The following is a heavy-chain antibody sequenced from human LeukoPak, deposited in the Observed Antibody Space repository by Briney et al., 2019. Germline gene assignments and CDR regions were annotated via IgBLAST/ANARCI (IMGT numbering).Heavy chain of an antibody. Sequence: GESLKISCKGSGYSFTSYWIGWVRQMPGKGLEWMGIIYPGDSDTRYSPSFQGQVTISADKSISTAYLQWSSLKASDTAMYYCARGRAASARVRAFDYWGQGTLVTVSS. CDR2: IYPGDSDT. J-gene: IGHJ4*02. CDR1: GYSFTSYW. CDR3: ARGRAASARVRAFDY. D-gene: IGHD6-25*01. V-gene: IGHV5-51*01.